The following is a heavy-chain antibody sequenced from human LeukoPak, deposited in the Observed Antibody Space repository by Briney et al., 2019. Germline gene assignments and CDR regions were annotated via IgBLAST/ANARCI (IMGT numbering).Heavy chain of an antibody. Sequence: HPGGSLRLSCAASGFTFSSYAMSWVRQAPGKGLEWVSAISGSGGSTYYADSVKGRFTISRDNSKNTLYLQMNSLRAEDTAVYYCAKDPHSTPEYFQHWGQGTLVTVSS. CDR3: AKDPHSTPEYFQH. CDR2: ISGSGGST. V-gene: IGHV3-23*01. D-gene: IGHD2-15*01. J-gene: IGHJ1*01. CDR1: GFTFSSYA.